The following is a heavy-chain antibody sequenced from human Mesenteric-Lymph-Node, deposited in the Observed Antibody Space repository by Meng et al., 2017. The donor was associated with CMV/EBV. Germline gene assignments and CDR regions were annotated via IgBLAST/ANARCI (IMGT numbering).Heavy chain of an antibody. J-gene: IGHJ4*02. D-gene: IGHD3-3*01. CDR2: IYHSGST. Sequence: SETLSLTCTVSGYSISSGYYWGWIRQPPGKGLEWIGSIYHSGSTYYNPSLKSRVTISVDTSKNQFSLKLSSVTAADTAVYYCARGPVGEWDYWGQGTLVTVSS. CDR1: GYSISSGYY. V-gene: IGHV4-38-2*02. CDR3: ARGPVGEWDY.